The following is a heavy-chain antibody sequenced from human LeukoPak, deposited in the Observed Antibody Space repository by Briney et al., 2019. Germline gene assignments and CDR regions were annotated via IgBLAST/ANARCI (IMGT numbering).Heavy chain of an antibody. V-gene: IGHV3-21*01. CDR2: ISSSSSYI. J-gene: IGHJ4*02. Sequence: PGGSLRLSCAASGFTFSSYSMNWVRQAPGKGLEWVSSISSSSSYIYYADSVKGRFTISRDNAKNSLYLQMNSLRAEDTAVYYCARSNTASGDFDYWGQGTLVTVSS. D-gene: IGHD5-18*01. CDR3: ARSNTASGDFDY. CDR1: GFTFSSYS.